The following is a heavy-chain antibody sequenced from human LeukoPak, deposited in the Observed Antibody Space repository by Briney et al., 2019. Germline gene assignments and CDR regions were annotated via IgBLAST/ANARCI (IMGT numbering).Heavy chain of an antibody. CDR2: IYYSGTT. V-gene: IGHV4-59*08. Sequence: SETLSLTCTVSGAPFTSNYWSWIRQSPGKGLEWIGYIYYSGTTTYNPSLERRVTMSVDMSKTQFSLRLNSVTATDTAVYYCARLDCGGDCYVDYWGQGTLVTVSS. J-gene: IGHJ4*02. CDR3: ARLDCGGDCYVDY. D-gene: IGHD2-21*02. CDR1: GAPFTSNY.